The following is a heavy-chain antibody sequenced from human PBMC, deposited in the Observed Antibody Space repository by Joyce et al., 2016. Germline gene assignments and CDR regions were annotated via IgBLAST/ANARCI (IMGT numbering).Heavy chain of an antibody. CDR3: AREGMATVPLEF. V-gene: IGHV1-18*04. Sequence: QVQLTQSGDEVKKPGASVKVACKASNYDFRSNGISWVRQAPGQGLEWMGWISAYNGNTRYAQKFKDRVTMTTETSTTTVYMKLGSLKSDDTARYYCAREGMATVPLEFWGQGTQVTVSS. CDR1: NYDFRSNG. J-gene: IGHJ4*02. CDR2: ISAYNGNT. D-gene: IGHD5-24*01.